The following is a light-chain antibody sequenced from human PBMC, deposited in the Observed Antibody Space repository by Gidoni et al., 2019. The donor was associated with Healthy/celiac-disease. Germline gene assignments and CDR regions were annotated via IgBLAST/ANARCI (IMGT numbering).Light chain of an antibody. J-gene: IGLJ3*02. CDR3: AAGDDSLSGRAV. CDR1: SANIGRNY. V-gene: IGLV1-47*01. Sequence: QSVLTQPPSASGTPGQRVTSSCSGSSANIGRNYVSWSQPHPGPAPTLLIYRNNQRSSWVPARFSVSKSGTSASLAISALRSEDEADYYCAAGDDSLSGRAVFGGGTKLTVL. CDR2: RNN.